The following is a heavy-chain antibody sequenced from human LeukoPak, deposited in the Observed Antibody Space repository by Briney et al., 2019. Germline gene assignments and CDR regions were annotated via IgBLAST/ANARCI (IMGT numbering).Heavy chain of an antibody. Sequence: ASVKVSCKASGYTFTGHYMHWVRQAPGQGLEWMGRINPNTGDPDYAQKFQGRVTMTRDTSISTAYMELSRLRSDDTAVYYCARAGSMVVKGPGYWGQGTLVTVSS. V-gene: IGHV1-2*06. CDR1: GYTFTGHY. CDR3: ARAGSMVVKGPGY. D-gene: IGHD4-23*01. J-gene: IGHJ4*02. CDR2: INPNTGDP.